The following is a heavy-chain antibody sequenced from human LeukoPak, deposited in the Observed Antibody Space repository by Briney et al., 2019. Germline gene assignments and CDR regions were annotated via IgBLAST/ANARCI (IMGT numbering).Heavy chain of an antibody. V-gene: IGHV1-8*02. CDR2: MNPNSGNT. CDR3: ARLPTNPTGDY. Sequence: GASVKVSCKASGYTLTGYYLHWVRQATGQGLEWMGWMNPNSGNTGYAQKLQGRVTMTRNTSISTAYMELSRLRSDDTAVYYCARLPTNPTGDYWGQGTLVTVSS. D-gene: IGHD2-8*01. J-gene: IGHJ4*02. CDR1: GYTLTGYY.